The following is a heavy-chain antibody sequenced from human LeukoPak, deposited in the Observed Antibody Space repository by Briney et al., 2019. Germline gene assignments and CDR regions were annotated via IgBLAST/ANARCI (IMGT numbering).Heavy chain of an antibody. CDR1: GFTFNTYH. CDR2: ISYEGSNK. D-gene: IGHD6-19*01. CDR3: ARGGNGWSLNNYFDS. Sequence: PAGSLRLSCAASGFTFNTYHIHWVRQAPRKWPEWVAVISYEGSNKYYADSVKGRFTVSRDNSQNTLYLQVNSLRIEDTAVYHCARGGNGWSLNNYFDSWGQGTLVTVSS. J-gene: IGHJ4*02. V-gene: IGHV3-30-3*01.